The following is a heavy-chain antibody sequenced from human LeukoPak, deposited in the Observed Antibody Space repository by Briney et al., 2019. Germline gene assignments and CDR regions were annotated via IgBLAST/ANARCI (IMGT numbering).Heavy chain of an antibody. CDR1: GFTFSGYA. CDR2: ISYDGSNE. J-gene: IGHJ4*02. D-gene: IGHD3-10*01. Sequence: PGGSLRLSCAASGFTFSGYAMHWVRQAPGKGLEWVAVISYDGSNEYYADSVKGRFTISRDNSKNTLYLQMNSLSVEDPAVYCCARVGYYASGPFSYFDYWGQGTLVTVSS. V-gene: IGHV3-30-3*01. CDR3: ARVGYYASGPFSYFDY.